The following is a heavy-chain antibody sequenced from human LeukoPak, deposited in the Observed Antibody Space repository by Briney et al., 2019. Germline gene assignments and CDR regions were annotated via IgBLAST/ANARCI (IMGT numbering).Heavy chain of an antibody. CDR2: ISSSSSYI. D-gene: IGHD3-22*01. V-gene: IGHV3-21*01. CDR3: ARGLYYDSSGYEPLDY. Sequence: PGGSLRLSCAASGFTFSSYSMNWVRQAPGKGVEGVSSISSSSSYIYYADSVKGRFTISRDNAKNSLYLQMNSLRAEDTAVYYCARGLYYDSSGYEPLDYWGQETLATVSS. CDR1: GFTFSSYS. J-gene: IGHJ4*02.